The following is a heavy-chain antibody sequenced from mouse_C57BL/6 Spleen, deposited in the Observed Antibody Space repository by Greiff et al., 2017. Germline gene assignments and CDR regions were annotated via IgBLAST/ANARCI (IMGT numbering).Heavy chain of an antibody. CDR3: ARNYYGSSFDY. V-gene: IGHV1-72*01. J-gene: IGHJ2*01. Sequence: QVQLKQPGAELVKPGASVKLSCKASGYTFTSYWMHWVKQRPGRGLEWIGRIEPNSGGTKYNEKFKSKATLTVDKPASTAYMQLSSLTSEDSAVYYWARNYYGSSFDYWGQGTTLTVSS. CDR1: GYTFTSYW. D-gene: IGHD1-1*01. CDR2: IEPNSGGT.